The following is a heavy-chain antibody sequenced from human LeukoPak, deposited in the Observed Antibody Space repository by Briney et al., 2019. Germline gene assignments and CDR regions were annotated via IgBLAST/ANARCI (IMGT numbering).Heavy chain of an antibody. J-gene: IGHJ4*02. V-gene: IGHV3-21*01. D-gene: IGHD2-15*01. CDR2: ISSSSYI. CDR1: GFTFNNYS. Sequence: GGSLRLSCAASGFTFNNYSMNWVRQAPGKGLEWVSSISSSSYIYYADSVKGRFTISRDNAKNSLYLQMNSLRAEDTAVYYCARDRSSGGGDYWGQGTLVTVSS. CDR3: ARDRSSGGGDY.